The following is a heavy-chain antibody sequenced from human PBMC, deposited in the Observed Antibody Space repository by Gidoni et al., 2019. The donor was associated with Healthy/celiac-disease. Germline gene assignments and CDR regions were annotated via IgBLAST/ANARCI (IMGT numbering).Heavy chain of an antibody. V-gene: IGHV4-39*01. J-gene: IGHJ4*02. CDR3: WNSGGGRFDY. Sequence: QLQLKESGPGPVTPSATLALTCTVSGGSISSSSYYWGWIRQPRGKGLEWMGSIYFSGITYYNPSLMSRVTLSVDTSKNQFSLKLSSVTAADTSVYYCWNSGGGRFDYWGQGTLVTVSS. CDR2: IYFSGIT. CDR1: GGSISSSSYY. D-gene: IGHD6-19*01.